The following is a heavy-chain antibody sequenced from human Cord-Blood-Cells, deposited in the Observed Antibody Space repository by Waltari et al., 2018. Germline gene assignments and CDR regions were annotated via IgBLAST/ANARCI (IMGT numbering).Heavy chain of an antibody. Sequence: EVQLVESGGGLVQPGRSLRLSCAASGFTCDDYAMHWVRPAPGKGLEWVSGISWNSGSIGYADSVKGRFTISRDNAKNSLYLQMNSLRAEDTALYYCATEIKYSSSSGFDYWGQGTLVTVSS. CDR1: GFTCDDYA. J-gene: IGHJ4*02. V-gene: IGHV3-9*01. CDR2: ISWNSGSI. CDR3: ATEIKYSSSSGFDY. D-gene: IGHD6-6*01.